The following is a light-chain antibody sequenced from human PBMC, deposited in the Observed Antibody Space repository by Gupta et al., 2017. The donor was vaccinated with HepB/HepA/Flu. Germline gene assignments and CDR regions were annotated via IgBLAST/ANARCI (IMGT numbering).Light chain of an antibody. CDR2: DVT. CDR1: SSDVGAYNY. J-gene: IGLJ1*01. V-gene: IGLV2-14*01. Sequence: QSALTQPASVSGSPGQSIPISCTGTSSDVGAYNYVSWYQQHPDKAPKLMIYDVTNRPSGVSNRFSGSKSGNTASLTISGLQAEDEADYYCSSYTSSYTLVFGTGTKVTVL. CDR3: SSYTSSYTLV.